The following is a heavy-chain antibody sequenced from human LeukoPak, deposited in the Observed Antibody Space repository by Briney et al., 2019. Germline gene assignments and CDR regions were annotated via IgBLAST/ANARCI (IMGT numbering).Heavy chain of an antibody. CDR2: ISSSSSYT. V-gene: IGHV3-11*06. CDR1: GFTFSDYY. CDR3: ARETTHITMVRGVIITLKYFDY. D-gene: IGHD3-10*01. Sequence: GGSLRLSCAASGFTFSDYYMSWIRQAPGKGLEWVSYISSSSSYTNYADSVKGRFTISRDNAKNSLYLQMNSLRAEDTAVCYCARETTHITMVRGVIITLKYFDYWGQGTLVTVSS. J-gene: IGHJ4*02.